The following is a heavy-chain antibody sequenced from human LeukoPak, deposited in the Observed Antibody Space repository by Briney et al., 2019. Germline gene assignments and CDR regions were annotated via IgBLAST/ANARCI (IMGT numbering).Heavy chain of an antibody. CDR2: ISGSGGST. CDR1: GFTFSSYG. Sequence: GGSLRLSCAASGFTFSSYGMSWVRQAPGKGLEWVSAISGSGGSTYYADSVKGRFTISRDNSKNTLYLQMNSLRAEDTAVYYCARDVRDSSGYYLYYFDYWGQGTLVTVSS. V-gene: IGHV3-23*01. J-gene: IGHJ4*02. D-gene: IGHD3-22*01. CDR3: ARDVRDSSGYYLYYFDY.